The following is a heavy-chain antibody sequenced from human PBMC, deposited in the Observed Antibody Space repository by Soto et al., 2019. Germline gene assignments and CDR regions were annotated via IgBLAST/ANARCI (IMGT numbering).Heavy chain of an antibody. CDR3: AKGATTSCFSPFDM. CDR2: ISWDSGNI. CDR1: AFTFHDYA. V-gene: IGHV3-9*01. D-gene: IGHD2-2*01. J-gene: IGHJ3*02. Sequence: EVQLVESGGGLVQPGRSLRLSCAASAFTFHDYAMHGVRQVPGKGLYLVSGISWDSGNIVYADSVKGRFTISRDNAKNSLYLQMNSLRTEDTAVYFCAKGATTSCFSPFDMWGPGTKVTVSS.